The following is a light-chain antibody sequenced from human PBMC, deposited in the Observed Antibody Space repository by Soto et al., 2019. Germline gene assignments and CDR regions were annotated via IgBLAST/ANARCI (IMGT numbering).Light chain of an antibody. Sequence: ETVLTQSPGTLSLSPGEGATLSCRASQSVCSNCLAWYQRKPGQAPRLLIFGASSRATGIPDRFSGSGSGTDFTLTISRLEPEDFAVYYCQHYGTTPWTFGQGTKVEIK. CDR1: QSVCSNC. V-gene: IGKV3-20*01. CDR3: QHYGTTPWT. J-gene: IGKJ1*01. CDR2: GAS.